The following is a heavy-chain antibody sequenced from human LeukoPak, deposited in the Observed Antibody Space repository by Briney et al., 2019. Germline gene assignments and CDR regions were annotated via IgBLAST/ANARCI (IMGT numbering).Heavy chain of an antibody. CDR3: ARDLTGTTNWFDP. Sequence: SAKVSCKASGGTFSSYAISWVRQAPGQGLEWMGGIIPIFGTANYAQKFQGRVTITADESTSTAYMELSSLRSEDTAVYYCARDLTGTTNWFDPWGQGTLVTVSS. J-gene: IGHJ5*02. V-gene: IGHV1-69*01. D-gene: IGHD1-7*01. CDR1: GGTFSSYA. CDR2: IIPIFGTA.